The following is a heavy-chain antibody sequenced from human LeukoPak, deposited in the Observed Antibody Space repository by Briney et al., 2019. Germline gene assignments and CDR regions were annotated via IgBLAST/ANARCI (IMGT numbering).Heavy chain of an antibody. J-gene: IGHJ4*02. CDR2: IIPILGIA. D-gene: IGHD2-2*01. CDR3: ARDRGYCNSTSCWQIPDY. CDR1: GGTFSSYA. V-gene: IGHV1-69*04. Sequence: SVKVSCKASGGTFSSYAISWVRQAPGQGLEWMGRIIPILGIANYAQKFQGRVTITADKSTSTAYMELSSLRDEDTAVYYCARDRGYCNSTSCWQIPDYWGQGTLVTVSS.